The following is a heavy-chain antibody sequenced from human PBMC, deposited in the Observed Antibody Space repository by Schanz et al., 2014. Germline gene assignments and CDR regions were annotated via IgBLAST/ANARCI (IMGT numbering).Heavy chain of an antibody. CDR3: ARGASTGAFDI. CDR2: INPSGGNT. V-gene: IGHV1-46*03. CDR1: GYTFTSYY. Sequence: QVQLVQSGAEVKKPGASVKVSCEASGYTFTSYYIHWFRQAPGQGLEWMGLINPSGGNTNYAQKFRARVTMTRDTSTSTVYIELSSLRSEDTSVYFCARGASTGAFDIWGQGTMVTVSS. J-gene: IGHJ3*02.